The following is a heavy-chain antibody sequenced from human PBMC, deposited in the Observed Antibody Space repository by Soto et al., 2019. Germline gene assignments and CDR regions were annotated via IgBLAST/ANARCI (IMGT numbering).Heavy chain of an antibody. J-gene: IGHJ4*02. CDR1: GFTFSSYA. CDR3: ARVMRAAALDY. V-gene: IGHV3-30-3*01. Sequence: PGGSLRLSCAASGFTFSSYAMHWVRQAPGKGLEWVAVISYDGSNKYYADSVKGRFTISRDNSKNTLYLQMNSLRAEDTAVYYCARVMRAAALDYWGQGTLVTVSS. CDR2: ISYDGSNK. D-gene: IGHD6-13*01.